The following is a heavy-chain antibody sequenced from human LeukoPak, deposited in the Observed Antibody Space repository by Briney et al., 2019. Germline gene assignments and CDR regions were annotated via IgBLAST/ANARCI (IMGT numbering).Heavy chain of an antibody. D-gene: IGHD6-19*01. V-gene: IGHV3-21*01. CDR1: GFTFSSYS. CDR2: ISSRSSYI. Sequence: GGSLRLSCAASGFTFSSYSMNWVRQAPGKGLEWVSSISSRSSYIYYADSVKGRFTISRDNAKNSLYLQMNSLRAEDTAVYYCARGGIAVAGTVYWGQGTLVSVSS. CDR3: ARGGIAVAGTVY. J-gene: IGHJ4*02.